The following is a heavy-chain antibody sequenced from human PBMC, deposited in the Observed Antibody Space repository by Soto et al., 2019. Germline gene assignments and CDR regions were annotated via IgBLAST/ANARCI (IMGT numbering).Heavy chain of an antibody. V-gene: IGHV1-69*13. Sequence: SVKVSCKASGGTFSSYAISWVRQAPGQGLEWMGGIIPIFGTANYAQKFQGRVTITADESTSTAYMELSSLRSEDTAVYYCARGAVGAPYYYYGMDVWGQGTTVTVSS. D-gene: IGHD1-26*01. CDR2: IIPIFGTA. CDR1: GGTFSSYA. J-gene: IGHJ6*02. CDR3: ARGAVGAPYYYYGMDV.